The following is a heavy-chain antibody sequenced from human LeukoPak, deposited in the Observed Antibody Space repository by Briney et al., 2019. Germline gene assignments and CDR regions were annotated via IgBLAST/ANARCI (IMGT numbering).Heavy chain of an antibody. CDR2: ISYDGSNK. V-gene: IGHV3-30*18. CDR1: GFTFSSYG. D-gene: IGHD2-15*01. J-gene: IGHJ4*02. Sequence: GRSLRLSCAASGFTFSSYGMHWVRQALGKGLEWVAVISYDGSNKYYADSVKGRFTISRDNSKNTLYLQMNSLRAEDTAVYYCAKDLVRDCSGGSCYGIDYWGQGTLVTVSS. CDR3: AKDLVRDCSGGSCYGIDY.